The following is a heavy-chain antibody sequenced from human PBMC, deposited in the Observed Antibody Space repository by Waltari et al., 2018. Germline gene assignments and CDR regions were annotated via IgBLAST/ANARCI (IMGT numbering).Heavy chain of an antibody. Sequence: DVQVVESGGGLVQPGRSRRISCTGSGFTFGVYPLSWFRQGPGKGLEWVGLIRSETYGGKIDYAASVKGRFSISRDDSKSIAYLQMNGLKTDDTGVYYCARDQLAYGMDVWGQGTTVTVS. CDR3: ARDQLAYGMDV. CDR1: GFTFGVYP. D-gene: IGHD2-2*01. CDR2: IRSETYGGKI. V-gene: IGHV3-49*03. J-gene: IGHJ6*02.